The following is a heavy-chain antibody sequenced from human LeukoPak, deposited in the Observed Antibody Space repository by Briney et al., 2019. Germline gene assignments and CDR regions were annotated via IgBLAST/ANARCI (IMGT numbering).Heavy chain of an antibody. V-gene: IGHV4-59*01. Sequence: SKTLSLTCAVYGGSFSGYYWSRIRQPPGKGLEWIGYISYSGSTNYNPSLMTRVTISLDTSKSQFSLKLSSVTAADTAVYYCARGDNYYESSAWFDYWGQGTLVTVSS. CDR3: ARGDNYYESSAWFDY. CDR2: ISYSGST. J-gene: IGHJ4*02. D-gene: IGHD3-22*01. CDR1: GGSFSGYY.